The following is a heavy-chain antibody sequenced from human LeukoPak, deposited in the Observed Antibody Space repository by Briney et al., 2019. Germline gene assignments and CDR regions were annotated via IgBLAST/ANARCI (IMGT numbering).Heavy chain of an antibody. V-gene: IGHV3-49*03. CDR1: GFTFGDYA. J-gene: IGHJ4*02. Sequence: PGGSLRLSCTASGFTFGDYAMSWFRQAPGKGLEWVGFIRSKAYGGTTEYAASVKGRFTISRDDSKSIAYLQMNSLKTEDTAVYYCTRLSYYDSSGLGFLDYWGQGTLVTVSS. D-gene: IGHD3-22*01. CDR3: TRLSYYDSSGLGFLDY. CDR2: IRSKAYGGTT.